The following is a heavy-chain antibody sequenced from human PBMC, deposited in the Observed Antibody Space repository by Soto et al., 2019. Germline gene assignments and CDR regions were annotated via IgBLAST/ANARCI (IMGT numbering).Heavy chain of an antibody. V-gene: IGHV3-11*01. J-gene: IGHJ4*02. Sequence: GGSLRLSCASSCFSLIDYYMTWIRQAPGKGLELLSYISPGGDIIKYADPVKGRFIISRDNAKNSLYLHMNSLRAEDTAVYYCTRDPRMTDFWGQGTLVTVSS. CDR1: CFSLIDYY. CDR2: ISPGGDII. CDR3: TRDPRMTDF.